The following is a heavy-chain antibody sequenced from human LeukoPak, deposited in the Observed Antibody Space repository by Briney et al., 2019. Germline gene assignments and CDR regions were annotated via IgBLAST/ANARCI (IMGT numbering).Heavy chain of an antibody. CDR2: INPNSGGT. CDR1: GYTFTCYY. Sequence: ASVKVSCKASGYTFTCYYMHWVRQAPGQGLEGMGWINPNSGGTNYAQKFQGRVTMTRDTSISTAYMELSRLRSDDTAVYYCARGGNTDYGDYGMDVWGQGTTVTVSS. V-gene: IGHV1-2*02. J-gene: IGHJ6*02. D-gene: IGHD4-17*01. CDR3: ARGGNTDYGDYGMDV.